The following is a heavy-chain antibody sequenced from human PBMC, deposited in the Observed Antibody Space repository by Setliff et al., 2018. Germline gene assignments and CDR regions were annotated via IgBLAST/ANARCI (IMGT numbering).Heavy chain of an antibody. CDR2: ISSYNDVT. CDR1: GYTFTNYG. J-gene: IGHJ3*01. D-gene: IGHD2-15*01. V-gene: IGHV1-18*01. CDR3: AISSLSICSGGSCPNVFDV. Sequence: ASVKVSCKTSGYTFTNYGITWVRQAPGQGLEWVGWISSYNDVTSYAQRFQGRVTLTTDTSTSAAYMELRTLRSDDTAVYYCAISSLSICSGGSCPNVFDVWGPGTLVTVSS.